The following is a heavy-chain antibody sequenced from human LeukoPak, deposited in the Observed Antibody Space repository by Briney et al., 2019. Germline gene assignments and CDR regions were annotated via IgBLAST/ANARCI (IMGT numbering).Heavy chain of an antibody. D-gene: IGHD2-2*02. J-gene: IGHJ3*02. CDR1: GFTFRSYA. CDR3: AKDLRSYCSSTSCYTMDAFDT. Sequence: GGSLRLSCAASGFTFRSYAMSWVRQAPGKGLEWVSAISGIGGSTYYADSVKGRLTISRDNSKNTLYLQMNSLRAEDTAVYYCAKDLRSYCSSTSCYTMDAFDTWGQGTMVTVSS. V-gene: IGHV3-23*01. CDR2: ISGIGGST.